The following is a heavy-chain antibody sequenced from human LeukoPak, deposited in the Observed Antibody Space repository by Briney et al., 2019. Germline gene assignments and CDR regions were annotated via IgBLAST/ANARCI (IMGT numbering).Heavy chain of an antibody. J-gene: IGHJ4*02. Sequence: ASVTVSCKVSGYTLIELSMHWVRQAPGKGLEWMGGFDPEDGETIYAQKFQGRVTMTEDTSTDTAYMELSSLRSEDTAVYYCAGVDFWSGYSQYGPPFDYWGQGTLVTVSS. CDR1: GYTLIELS. CDR2: FDPEDGET. V-gene: IGHV1-24*01. CDR3: AGVDFWSGYSQYGPPFDY. D-gene: IGHD3-3*01.